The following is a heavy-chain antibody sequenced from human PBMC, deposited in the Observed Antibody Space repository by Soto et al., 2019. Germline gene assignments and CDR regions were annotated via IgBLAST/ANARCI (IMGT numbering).Heavy chain of an antibody. CDR1: GYTFTSYG. V-gene: IGHV1-18*01. J-gene: IGHJ4*02. Sequence: ASVKVSCKASGYTFTSYGISWVRQAPGQGLEWMGWISAYNGNTNYAQKLQGRVTMTTDTSTSTAYMELRSLRSDDTAVYYCAREYCSSTSCYRPHGEFDYWGQGTLVTGS. CDR3: AREYCSSTSCYRPHGEFDY. D-gene: IGHD2-2*02. CDR2: ISAYNGNT.